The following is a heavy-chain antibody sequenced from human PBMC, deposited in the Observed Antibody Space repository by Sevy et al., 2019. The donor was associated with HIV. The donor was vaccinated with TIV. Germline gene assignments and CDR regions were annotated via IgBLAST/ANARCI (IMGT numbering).Heavy chain of an antibody. CDR2: LSFGCGKI. D-gene: IGHD2-2*01. CDR3: AREGCSKPLDY. V-gene: IGHV3-23*01. J-gene: IGHJ4*02. CDR1: GFPFYIYS. Sequence: GGSLRLSCATSGFPFYIYSMSWVRQAPGKGLEWVSTLSFGCGKINYADSVKGRFTISRDNSENTLYLEMNSLRAEDTALYFCAREGCSKPLDYWGRGTLVTVSS.